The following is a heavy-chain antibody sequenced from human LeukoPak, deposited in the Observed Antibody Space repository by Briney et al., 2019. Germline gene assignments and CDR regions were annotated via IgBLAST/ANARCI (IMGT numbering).Heavy chain of an antibody. CDR2: VNPNSGGT. Sequence: ASVKVSCKASGYTFTGYYMHWVRQAPGQGLEWMGWVNPNSGGTNYAQKFQGRVTMTRDMSTSTVYMELSSLRSEDTAVYYCARDLTEQQWLGGYWGQGTLVTVSS. J-gene: IGHJ4*02. CDR3: ARDLTEQQWLGGY. V-gene: IGHV1-2*02. CDR1: GYTFTGYY. D-gene: IGHD6-19*01.